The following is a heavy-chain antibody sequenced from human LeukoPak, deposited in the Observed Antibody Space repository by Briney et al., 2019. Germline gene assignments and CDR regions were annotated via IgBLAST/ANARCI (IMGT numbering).Heavy chain of an antibody. V-gene: IGHV3-23*01. Sequence: PGGSLRLSCAASGFIFNKHAMSWVRQAPGKGLEWVSSITGTADKTYDADSVKGRFTISRDNSKNTLSLQMSSLRVEDTAIYYCARRGGSRGWGAFGIWGQGTIVTVSS. D-gene: IGHD6-19*01. CDR3: ARRGGSRGWGAFGI. CDR1: GFIFNKHA. CDR2: ITGTADKT. J-gene: IGHJ3*02.